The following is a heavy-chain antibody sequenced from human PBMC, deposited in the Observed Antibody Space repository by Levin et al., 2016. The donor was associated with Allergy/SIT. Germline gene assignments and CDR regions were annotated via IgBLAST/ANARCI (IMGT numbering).Heavy chain of an antibody. V-gene: IGHV3-49*03. Sequence: GGSLRLSCSASGFTFGDYAMSWFRQAPGKGLEWVGYIRSKAYGGTTENGASVRGRFTISRDDSKSTAYLQMDTLKTEDTAVYFCARGTCGDCFREDYWGQGTLVTVS. CDR2: IRSKAYGGTT. D-gene: IGHD2-21*02. CDR3: ARGTCGDCFREDY. CDR1: GFTFGDYA. J-gene: IGHJ4*02.